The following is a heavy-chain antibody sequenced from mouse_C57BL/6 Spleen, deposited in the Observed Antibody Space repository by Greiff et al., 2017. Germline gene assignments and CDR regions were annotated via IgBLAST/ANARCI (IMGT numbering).Heavy chain of an antibody. J-gene: IGHJ4*01. CDR3: ARIEVTHYGNYVGYAMDY. CDR1: GYTFTSYW. CDR2: IHPNSGST. D-gene: IGHD2-1*01. Sequence: VQLQQPGAELVKPGASVKLSCKASGYTFTSYWMHWVKQRPGQGLEWIGMIHPNSGSTNYNEKFKSKATLTVDKSSSTDYMQLSRLTSEDSAVYYCARIEVTHYGNYVGYAMDYWGQGTSVTVSA. V-gene: IGHV1-64*01.